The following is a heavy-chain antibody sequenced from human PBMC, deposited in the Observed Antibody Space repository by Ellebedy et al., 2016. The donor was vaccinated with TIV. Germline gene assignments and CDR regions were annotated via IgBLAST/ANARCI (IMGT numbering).Heavy chain of an antibody. Sequence: SETLSLTXTASGVSISSYYWSWIRQPPGKGLEWIGYIYYSGSTNYSPSLKSRVTISADTSKNQFSLKLSSVTAADTAVYYCARRGYSYSSAFDYWGQGTLVTVSS. D-gene: IGHD5-18*01. CDR2: IYYSGST. CDR1: GVSISSYY. J-gene: IGHJ4*02. V-gene: IGHV4-59*08. CDR3: ARRGYSYSSAFDY.